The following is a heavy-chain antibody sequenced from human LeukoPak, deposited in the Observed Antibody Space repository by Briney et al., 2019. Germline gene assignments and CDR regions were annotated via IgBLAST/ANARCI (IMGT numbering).Heavy chain of an antibody. V-gene: IGHV3-23*01. CDR3: ARTVPSHYYYYHYMDV. J-gene: IGHJ6*03. CDR2: ISGSGGST. D-gene: IGHD4-17*01. Sequence: HPGGSLRLSCAASGFTFSSYGMSWVRQAPGKGLECVSAISGSGGSTYYADSVKGRFTISRDNSKNTLYLQMNSLRAEDTAVYYCARTVPSHYYYYHYMDVWGKGTTVTISS. CDR1: GFTFSSYG.